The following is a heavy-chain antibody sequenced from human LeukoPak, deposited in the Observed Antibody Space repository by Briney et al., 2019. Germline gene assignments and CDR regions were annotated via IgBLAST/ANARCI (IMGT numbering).Heavy chain of an antibody. CDR1: GFTFSSYE. Sequence: PGGSLRLSCAASGFTFSSYEMNWVRQAPGKGQEWVSYISSSGSTIYYADSVKGRFTTSRDNAKNSLYLQMNSLRAEDTAVYYCARRYCSSTSCWYYFDYWGQGTLVTVSS. J-gene: IGHJ4*02. D-gene: IGHD2-2*01. CDR3: ARRYCSSTSCWYYFDY. V-gene: IGHV3-48*03. CDR2: ISSSGSTI.